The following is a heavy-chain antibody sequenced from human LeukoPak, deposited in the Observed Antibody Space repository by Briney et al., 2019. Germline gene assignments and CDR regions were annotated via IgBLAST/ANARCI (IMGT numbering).Heavy chain of an antibody. J-gene: IGHJ4*02. CDR2: IKQDGSVK. CDR3: ARWGQTSGYYYVDN. CDR1: GFTLSSNW. D-gene: IGHD5-12*01. Sequence: GGSLRLSCGASGFTLSSNWMTWVRQAPGRGLEWVASIKQDGSVKYYVDSVKGRFTISRDNAGNSLSLHMDSLEVQDTAVYFCARWGQTSGYYYVDNWGQGTLVTVSS. V-gene: IGHV3-7*01.